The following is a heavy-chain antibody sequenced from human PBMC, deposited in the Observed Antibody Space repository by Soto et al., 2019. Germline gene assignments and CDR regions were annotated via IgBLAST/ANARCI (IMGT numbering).Heavy chain of an antibody. D-gene: IGHD3-3*01. Sequence: QAGGSLRLSCAASGFTVSSNYMSWVRQAPGKGLEWVSVIYSGGSTYYADSVKGRFTISRDNSKNTLYLQMNSLRAEDTAVYYCARVDFWSGYYMNYWGQGTLVTVSS. CDR2: IYSGGST. V-gene: IGHV3-53*01. J-gene: IGHJ4*02. CDR1: GFTVSSNY. CDR3: ARVDFWSGYYMNY.